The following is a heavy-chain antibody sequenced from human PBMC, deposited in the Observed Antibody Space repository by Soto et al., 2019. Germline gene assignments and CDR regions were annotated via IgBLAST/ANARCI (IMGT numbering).Heavy chain of an antibody. CDR2: ILPIFGTP. D-gene: IGHD6-25*01. V-gene: IGHV1-69*13. CDR1: GGTFRNNA. J-gene: IGHJ4*02. CDR3: TGSDPRTGYNQDYYFDY. Sequence: SVKVSGKTSGGTFRNNAISWVRQAPGQGLEWIGWILPIFGTPNYAQRFRGRVTISADDSATTAFMELRGLRPDDTAVYFCTGSDPRTGYNQDYYFDYGGQGSRV.